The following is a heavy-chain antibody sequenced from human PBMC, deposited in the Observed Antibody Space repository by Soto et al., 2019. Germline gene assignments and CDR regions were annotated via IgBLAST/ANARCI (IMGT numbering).Heavy chain of an antibody. CDR2: IYYSGST. CDR3: ARKFLWFGELTHYFDY. D-gene: IGHD3-10*01. Sequence: QVQLQESGPGLVKPSQTLSLTCTVSGGSISSGDYYWSWIRQPPGKGLEWIGYIYYSGSTYYNPSLKSRVTISVDTSKNQFSLKLSSVTAADTAVYYCARKFLWFGELTHYFDYWGQGTLVTVSS. J-gene: IGHJ4*02. CDR1: GGSISSGDYY. V-gene: IGHV4-30-4*01.